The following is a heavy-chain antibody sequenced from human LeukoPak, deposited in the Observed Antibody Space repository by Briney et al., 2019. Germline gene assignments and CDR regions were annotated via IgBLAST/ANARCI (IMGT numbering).Heavy chain of an antibody. CDR2: IYHSGTT. CDR1: GYSISSGHY. V-gene: IGHV4-38-2*02. CDR3: ARLYYDILTGLGDY. J-gene: IGHJ4*02. Sequence: SETLSLTCTVSGYSISSGHYWGWIRQPPGKGLEWIGNIYHSGTTYYNPSLKSRVTISVDTSKNHFSLNLSSVTAADTAVYYCARLYYDILTGLGDYWGQGTLVTVPS. D-gene: IGHD3-9*01.